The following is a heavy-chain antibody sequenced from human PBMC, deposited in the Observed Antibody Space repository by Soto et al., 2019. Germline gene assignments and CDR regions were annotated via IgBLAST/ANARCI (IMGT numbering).Heavy chain of an antibody. CDR3: ARQYYYGSGSSYYYYGMDV. J-gene: IGHJ6*02. CDR1: GYSFTSYW. V-gene: IGHV5-51*01. Sequence: PGESLKISCKGSGYSFTSYWIGWVRQMPGKGLEWMGIIYPGDSDTRYSPSFQGQVTISADKSISTAYLQWSSLKASDTAMYYCARQYYYGSGSSYYYYGMDVWGQGTTVTVSS. D-gene: IGHD3-10*01. CDR2: IYPGDSDT.